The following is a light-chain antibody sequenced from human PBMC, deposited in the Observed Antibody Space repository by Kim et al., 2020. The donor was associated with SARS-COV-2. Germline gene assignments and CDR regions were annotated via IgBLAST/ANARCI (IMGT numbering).Light chain of an antibody. CDR2: RDV. Sequence: SVALGQTARITCGGSNIGSKNVHWYHQRPGQAPVLVIYRDVNRPSGIPERFSGSNSGNTATLTISRAQAGDEADYYCQVWDSSSVLFGGGTQLTVL. V-gene: IGLV3-9*01. CDR3: QVWDSSSVL. CDR1: NIGSKN. J-gene: IGLJ3*02.